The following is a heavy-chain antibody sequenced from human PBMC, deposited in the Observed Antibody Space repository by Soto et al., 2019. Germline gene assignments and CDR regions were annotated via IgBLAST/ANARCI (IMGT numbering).Heavy chain of an antibody. D-gene: IGHD3-3*01. Sequence: PSETLSLTCTVSGGSISSSSYYWGWIRQPPGKGLEWIGSIYYSGSTYYNPSLKSRVTISVDTSKNQFSLKLSSVTAADTAVYYCARLSVWRFLEWLPNYYYYYGMDVWGQGTTVTVSS. CDR1: GGSISSSSYY. V-gene: IGHV4-39*01. CDR2: IYYSGST. CDR3: ARLSVWRFLEWLPNYYYYYGMDV. J-gene: IGHJ6*02.